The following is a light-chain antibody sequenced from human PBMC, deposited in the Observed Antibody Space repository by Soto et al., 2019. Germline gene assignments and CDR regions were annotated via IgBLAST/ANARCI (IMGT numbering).Light chain of an antibody. V-gene: IGKV1-17*01. J-gene: IGKJ4*01. Sequence: DIQMTQSPSSLSASVGDRLTITCRASQGIRNALTWYQQKLGKAPKRLITAASSLRSGVPSRFSGSGSGTEFTLTISGLQPEDLAAYYCLQHNSHPFTFGGGTKVEIE. CDR1: QGIRNA. CDR2: AAS. CDR3: LQHNSHPFT.